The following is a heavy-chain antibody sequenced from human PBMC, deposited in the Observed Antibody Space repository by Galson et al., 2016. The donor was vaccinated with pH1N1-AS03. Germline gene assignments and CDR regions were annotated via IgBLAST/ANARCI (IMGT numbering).Heavy chain of an antibody. CDR3: AKTTLGGVTVSGKMSLDY. J-gene: IGHJ4*02. V-gene: IGHV3-30*18. Sequence: SLRLSCAASGFTFSNFGMHWVRQSPGKGLEWVAVISNSGNDKYYAYSGKARFTISRANSKSTVYLQLNSLKAEDTAVYYCAKTTLGGVTVSGKMSLDYWGQGTLVTVSS. CDR1: GFTFSNFG. D-gene: IGHD3-16*02. CDR2: ISNSGNDK.